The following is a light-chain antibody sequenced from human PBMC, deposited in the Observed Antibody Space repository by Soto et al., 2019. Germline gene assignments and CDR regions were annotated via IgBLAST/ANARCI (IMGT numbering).Light chain of an antibody. CDR2: AVS. J-gene: IGKJ2*01. CDR3: QQSYSSLYT. CDR1: QSISRY. V-gene: IGKV1-39*01. Sequence: DIQMTQSPSSLSASVGDRVTITCRASQSISRYLSWYQKKPGKAPKLLIYAVSTLQPGVTSRFSGSGSGTDFTLTISSLQPEDFATYYCQQSYSSLYTFGQGTQLEIK.